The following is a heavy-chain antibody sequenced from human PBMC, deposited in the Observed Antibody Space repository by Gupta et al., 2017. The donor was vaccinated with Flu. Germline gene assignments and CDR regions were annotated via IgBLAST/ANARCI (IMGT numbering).Heavy chain of an antibody. V-gene: IGHV3-33*01. CDR3: ARDEGLGELSYAFDI. D-gene: IGHD3-16*02. Sequence: QVQLVESGGGVVQPGRSLRLSCAASGFTFSSYGMHWVRQAPGKGLEWVAVIWYDGSNKYYADSVKGRFTISRDNSKNTLYLQMNSLRAEDTAVYYCARDEGLGELSYAFDIWGQGTMVTVSS. CDR2: IWYDGSNK. CDR1: GFTFSSYG. J-gene: IGHJ3*02.